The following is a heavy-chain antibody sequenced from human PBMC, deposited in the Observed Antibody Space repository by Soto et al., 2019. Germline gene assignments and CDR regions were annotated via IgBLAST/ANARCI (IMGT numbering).Heavy chain of an antibody. Sequence: SLRLSCAASGFTFSSYGMHWVRQAPGKGLEWVAVISYDGSNKYYADSVKGRFTISRDNSKNTLYLQMNSLRAEDTAVYYCAKAAQQWLPSVGGIEYYYYGMDVWGQGT. CDR3: AKAAQQWLPSVGGIEYYYYGMDV. V-gene: IGHV3-30*18. CDR1: GFTFSSYG. CDR2: ISYDGSNK. J-gene: IGHJ6*02. D-gene: IGHD6-19*01.